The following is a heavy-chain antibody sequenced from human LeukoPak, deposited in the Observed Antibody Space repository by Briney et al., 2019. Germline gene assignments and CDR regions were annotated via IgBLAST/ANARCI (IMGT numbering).Heavy chain of an antibody. CDR2: ISYDGSNK. CDR3: AKDLTGSYCSGGSCYPGPGY. J-gene: IGHJ4*02. Sequence: PGGSLRLSCAASGFTFSSYWMSWVRQAPGKGLEWVAVISYDGSNKYYADSVKGRFTISRDNSKNTLYLQMNSLRAEDTAVYYCAKDLTGSYCSGGSCYPGPGYWGQGTLVTVSS. D-gene: IGHD2-15*01. V-gene: IGHV3-30*18. CDR1: GFTFSSYW.